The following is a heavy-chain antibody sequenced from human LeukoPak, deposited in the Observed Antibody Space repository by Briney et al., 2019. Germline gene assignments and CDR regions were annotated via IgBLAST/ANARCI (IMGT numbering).Heavy chain of an antibody. V-gene: IGHV3-21*01. J-gene: IGHJ3*01. D-gene: IGHD3-10*01. CDR2: IDTTTNYI. Sequence: GGSLRLSCAASGFTFSTYSMNWVRQAPGQGLEWVSFIDTTTNYIYYGASVKGRFTISRDNAMNSLYLQMNGLRSEDTAVYYCARGRSITLLRGVAMSDGFDFWGQGAMVTVSS. CDR3: ARGRSITLLRGVAMSDGFDF. CDR1: GFTFSTYS.